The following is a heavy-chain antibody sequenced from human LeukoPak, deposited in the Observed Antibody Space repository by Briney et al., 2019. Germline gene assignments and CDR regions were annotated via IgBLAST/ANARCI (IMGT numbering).Heavy chain of an antibody. CDR2: INWNGGNT. V-gene: IGHV3-20*04. CDR3: ARGAGYSQTGYYYMDV. D-gene: IGHD5-18*01. CDR1: GFTVSSNS. J-gene: IGHJ6*03. Sequence: GGSLRLSCTVSGFTVSSNSMSWVRQAPGKGLEWVSGINWNGGNTGYADSVKGRFTISRDNAKNSLYLQMNSLRAEDTALYYCARGAGYSQTGYYYMDVWGKGTTVTVSS.